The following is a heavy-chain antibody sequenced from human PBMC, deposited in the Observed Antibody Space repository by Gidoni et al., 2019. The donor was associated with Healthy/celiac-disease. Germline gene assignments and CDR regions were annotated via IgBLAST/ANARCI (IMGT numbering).Heavy chain of an antibody. D-gene: IGHD2-15*01. CDR3: ARALVVAAPFDY. Sequence: EVQLVESGGGLVQPGGSMSISCDASGFTFSSYAMPWVRQVTGKGLEYVSAISSNGGSTYYANSVKGRFTISRDNSKNTLYLQMGSLRAEDMAVYYCARALVVAAPFDYWGQGTLVTVSS. CDR1: GFTFSSYA. V-gene: IGHV3-64*01. J-gene: IGHJ4*02. CDR2: ISSNGGST.